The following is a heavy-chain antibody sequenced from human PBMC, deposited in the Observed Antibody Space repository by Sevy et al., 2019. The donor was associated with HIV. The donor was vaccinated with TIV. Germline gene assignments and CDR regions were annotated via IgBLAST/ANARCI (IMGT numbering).Heavy chain of an antibody. D-gene: IGHD7-27*01. J-gene: IGHJ1*01. Sequence: GGSLRLSCAASGFTFSSYTMNWVRQAPGKGLEWVSSISSISSYIYYADSVKGRFTISRDNAKNSLYLQMNSLRAEDTALYYCARDGDEAYFQNWGQGTLVTVSS. CDR3: ARDGDEAYFQN. CDR2: ISSISSYI. CDR1: GFTFSSYT. V-gene: IGHV3-21*01.